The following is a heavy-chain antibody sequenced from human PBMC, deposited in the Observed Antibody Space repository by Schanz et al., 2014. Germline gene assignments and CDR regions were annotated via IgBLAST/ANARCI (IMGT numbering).Heavy chain of an antibody. Sequence: EVQLVESGGGLVKPGDSLRLSCAASGFTFSSYTMKWVRQAPGKGLEWVSSISSTSTYLYYADSVKGRFTISRDSARNSLYLQMSSLRAEDTAVYYCARGIITMVRGGDVGAFDIWGQGTMVTVSS. J-gene: IGHJ3*02. D-gene: IGHD3-10*01. V-gene: IGHV3-21*01. CDR2: ISSTSTYL. CDR1: GFTFSSYT. CDR3: ARGIITMVRGGDVGAFDI.